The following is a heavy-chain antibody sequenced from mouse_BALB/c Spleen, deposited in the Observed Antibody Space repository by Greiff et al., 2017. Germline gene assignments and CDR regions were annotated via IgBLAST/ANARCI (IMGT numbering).Heavy chain of an antibody. J-gene: IGHJ4*01. CDR1: GYAFTNYL. Sequence: VQLQESGAELVRPGTSVKVSCKASGYAFTNYLIEWVKQRPGQGLEWIGVINPGSGGTNYNEKFKGKATLTADKSSSTAYMQLSSLTSDDSAVYFCARSGSSYSYAMDYWGQGTSVTVSS. CDR2: INPGSGGT. D-gene: IGHD1-1*01. CDR3: ARSGSSYSYAMDY. V-gene: IGHV1-54*01.